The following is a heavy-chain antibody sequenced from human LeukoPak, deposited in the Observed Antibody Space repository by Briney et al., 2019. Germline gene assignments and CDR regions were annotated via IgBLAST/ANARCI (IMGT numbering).Heavy chain of an antibody. CDR2: IYYSGST. CDR1: GGSISSYY. Sequence: SETLSLTCTVSGGSISSYYWSWIRQPPGKGLEWIGYIYYSGSTNYNPSLKSRVTISVDTSKNQFSLKLSSVTAADTAVYYCARSGYFRIWVYGMDVWGQGTTVTVSS. V-gene: IGHV4-59*12. D-gene: IGHD3-3*01. CDR3: ARSGYFRIWVYGMDV. J-gene: IGHJ6*02.